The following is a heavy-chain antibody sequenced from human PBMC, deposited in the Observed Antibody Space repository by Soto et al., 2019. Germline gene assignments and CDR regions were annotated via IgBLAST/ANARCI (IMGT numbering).Heavy chain of an antibody. D-gene: IGHD3-10*01. V-gene: IGHV4-34*01. CDR1: GGSFSGYY. CDR2: INHSGST. J-gene: IGHJ4*02. Sequence: SETLSLTCAVYGGSFSGYYWSWIRQPPGKGLEWIGEINHSGSTNYNPSLKSRVTISVDTSKNQFSLKLSSVTAADTAVYYCARRGVRNYYGSGSYLNYWGQGTLVTVSS. CDR3: ARRGVRNYYGSGSYLNY.